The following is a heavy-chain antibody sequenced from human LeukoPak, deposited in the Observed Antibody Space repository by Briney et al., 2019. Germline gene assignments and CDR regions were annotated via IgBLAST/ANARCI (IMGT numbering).Heavy chain of an antibody. J-gene: IGHJ5*02. D-gene: IGHD2-2*01. V-gene: IGHV4-61*02. CDR3: ARDQPLWTPGGFDP. CDR1: GGSISSSSYY. Sequence: SETLSLTCTVSGGSISSSSYYWGWIRQPAGKGLEWIGRIYTSGSTNYNPSLKSRVTMSVDTSKNRFSLKLSSVTAADTAVYYCARDQPLWTPGGFDPWGQGTLVTVSS. CDR2: IYTSGST.